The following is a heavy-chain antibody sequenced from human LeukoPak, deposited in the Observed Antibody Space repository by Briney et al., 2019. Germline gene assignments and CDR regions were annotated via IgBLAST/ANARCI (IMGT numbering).Heavy chain of an antibody. CDR1: GGSISSYY. J-gene: IGHJ5*02. D-gene: IGHD5-24*01. Sequence: SETLSLTCTVSGGSISSYYWGWIRQPPGKGLEWIGYIYYSGSTNYNPSLKSRVTISVDTSKNQFSLKLSSVTAADTAVYYCARVREMATIPWFDPWGQGTLVTVSS. CDR2: IYYSGST. CDR3: ARVREMATIPWFDP. V-gene: IGHV4-59*01.